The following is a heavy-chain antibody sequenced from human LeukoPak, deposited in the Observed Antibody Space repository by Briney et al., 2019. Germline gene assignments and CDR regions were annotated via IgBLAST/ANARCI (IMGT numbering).Heavy chain of an antibody. CDR1: GGTFSSYA. J-gene: IGHJ6*03. D-gene: IGHD5-24*01. V-gene: IGHV1-69*05. CDR2: IIPIFGTA. Sequence: SVKVSCEASGGTFSSYAISWVRQAPGQGLEWMGGIIPIFGTANYAQKFQGRVTITTDESTSTAYMELSSLRSEDTAVYYCARAKMAPGHNYMDVWGKGTTVTVSS. CDR3: ARAKMAPGHNYMDV.